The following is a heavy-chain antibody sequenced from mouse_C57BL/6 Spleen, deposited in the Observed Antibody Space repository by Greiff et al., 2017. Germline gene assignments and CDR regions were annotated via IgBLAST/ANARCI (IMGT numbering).Heavy chain of an antibody. Sequence: QVQLQQPGAELVRPGSSVKLSCKASGYTFTSYWMDWVKQRPGQGLEWIGNIYPSDSETHYNQKFKDKATLTVDKSSSTAYMQLSSLTSEDSAVYYCARGIITTVVENYFDYWGQGTTLTVSS. CDR2: IYPSDSET. D-gene: IGHD1-1*01. J-gene: IGHJ2*01. CDR1: GYTFTSYW. V-gene: IGHV1-61*01. CDR3: ARGIITTVVENYFDY.